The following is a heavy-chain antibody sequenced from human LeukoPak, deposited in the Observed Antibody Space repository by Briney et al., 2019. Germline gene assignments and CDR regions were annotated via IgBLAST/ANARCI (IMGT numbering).Heavy chain of an antibody. CDR2: INAGNGNT. CDR3: ARVYFDWSEPFDY. J-gene: IGHJ4*02. V-gene: IGHV1-3*01. CDR1: GYTFTGYY. D-gene: IGHD3-9*01. Sequence: ASVKVSCKASGYTFTGYYMHWVRQAPGQRLEWMGWINAGNGNTKYSQKFQGRVTITRDTSASTAYMELSSLRSEDTAVYYCARVYFDWSEPFDYWGQGTLVTVSS.